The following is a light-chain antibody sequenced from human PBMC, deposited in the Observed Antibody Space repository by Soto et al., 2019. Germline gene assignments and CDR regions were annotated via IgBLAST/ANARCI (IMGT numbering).Light chain of an antibody. CDR1: QSIRSER. CDR2: DAS. CDR3: QEYDGAPLT. Sequence: IVFTQSPDTLASSPGEGATLSCRASQSIRSERLAWYQQKPGQAPRLVIFDASNRASGMPERFSGSGSGTDFTLTITRLEPEGFAVYYCQEYDGAPLTFGQGTQVDIK. J-gene: IGKJ1*01. V-gene: IGKV3-20*01.